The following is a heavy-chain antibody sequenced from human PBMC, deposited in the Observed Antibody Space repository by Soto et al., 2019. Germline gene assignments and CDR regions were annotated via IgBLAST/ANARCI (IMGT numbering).Heavy chain of an antibody. CDR1: GGSISSSTYH. Sequence: QLQLQESGPGLVKPSETLSLTCTVSGGSISSSTYHWAWIRQPPGKGLEWIASLYYTGTTYYSPSLKCRVTVSVDTSKNHFSLTLSSVTAADTAVYYCSRERESASEHWGQGTLVTVSS. CDR3: SRERESASEH. J-gene: IGHJ4*02. CDR2: LYYTGTT. V-gene: IGHV4-39*02.